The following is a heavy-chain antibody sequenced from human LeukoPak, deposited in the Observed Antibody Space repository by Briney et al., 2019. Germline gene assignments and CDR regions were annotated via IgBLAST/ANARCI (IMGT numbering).Heavy chain of an antibody. CDR3: ANTGDDSSGYYHGGDY. CDR1: GFTFSSYW. D-gene: IGHD3-22*01. V-gene: IGHV3-74*01. CDR2: INSDGSST. J-gene: IGHJ4*02. Sequence: QTGGSLRLSCAASGFTFSSYWMHWVRQAPGKGLVWVSRINSDGSSTSYADSVKGRFTISRDNAKNSLYLRMNSLRAEDTAVYYCANTGDDSSGYYHGGDYWGQGTLVTVSS.